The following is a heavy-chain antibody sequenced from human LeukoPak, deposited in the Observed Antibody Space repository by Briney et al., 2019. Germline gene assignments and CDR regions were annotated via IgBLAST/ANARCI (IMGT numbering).Heavy chain of an antibody. D-gene: IGHD3-22*01. CDR2: ISYDGSNK. Sequence: GGSLRPSCAASGFTFSSYGMHWVRQAPGKGLEWVAVISYDGSNKYYADSVKGRFTISRDNSKNTLYLQMNSLRAEDTAVYYCAKDSYYYDSSGWWYFDYWGQGTLVTVSS. CDR3: AKDSYYYDSSGWWYFDY. V-gene: IGHV3-30*18. CDR1: GFTFSSYG. J-gene: IGHJ4*02.